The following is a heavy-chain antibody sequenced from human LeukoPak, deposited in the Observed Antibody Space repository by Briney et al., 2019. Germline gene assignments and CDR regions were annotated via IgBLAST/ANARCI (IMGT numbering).Heavy chain of an antibody. Sequence: SQTLSLTCTVSGGSISSGDYYWRWIRQPPGKGLEWIGYIYYSGSTYYNPSLKSRVTISVYTSKNQFSLKLSSVTAADTAVYYCARERGDYDKSWFDPWGQGTLVTVSS. CDR2: IYYSGST. CDR3: ARERGDYDKSWFDP. D-gene: IGHD4-17*01. CDR1: GGSISSGDYY. J-gene: IGHJ5*02. V-gene: IGHV4-30-4*08.